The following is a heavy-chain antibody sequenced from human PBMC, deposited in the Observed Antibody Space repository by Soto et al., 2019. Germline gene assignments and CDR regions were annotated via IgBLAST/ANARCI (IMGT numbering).Heavy chain of an antibody. V-gene: IGHV1-69*02. CDR1: GGTFSSYT. J-gene: IGHJ6*03. CDR2: IIPILGIA. CDR3: VHESNHYYLDV. Sequence: QVQLVQSGAEVKKPGSSVKVSCKASGGTFSSYTISWVRQAPGRGLEWMGRIIPILGIANYAQKFQGRVTITADKSTSTAYMELRSLRSEDTAVYYCVHESNHYYLDVWGKGTTVTVSS.